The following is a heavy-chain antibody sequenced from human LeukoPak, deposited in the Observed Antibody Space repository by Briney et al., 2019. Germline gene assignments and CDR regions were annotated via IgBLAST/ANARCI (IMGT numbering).Heavy chain of an antibody. CDR3: ARTITPEGSSPFDP. J-gene: IGHJ5*02. CDR1: GYSFTSYW. CDR2: IYPGESDT. D-gene: IGHD5-12*01. Sequence: GEALQISSNGSGYSFTSYWIGWGRPPPGKGRGWMGIIYPGESDTRYSPSFQGQVTISADKSINTAYLQWSSLKASDTAMYYCARTITPEGSSPFDPWGQGTLVTVSS. V-gene: IGHV5-51*01.